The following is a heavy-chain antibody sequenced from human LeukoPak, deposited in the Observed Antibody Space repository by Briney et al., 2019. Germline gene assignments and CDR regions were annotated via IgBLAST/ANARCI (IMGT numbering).Heavy chain of an antibody. D-gene: IGHD3-10*01. Sequence: ASVKVSCKASGYTFTGYYIHWVRQAPGQGLEWMGWINPNSGGTNCAQKFQGRVTMTRDTSIGTAYMELSRLRSDDTAVYYCARVGTGAYYGSGSSDYWGQGTLVTVSS. V-gene: IGHV1-2*02. CDR2: INPNSGGT. CDR1: GYTFTGYY. CDR3: ARVGTGAYYGSGSSDY. J-gene: IGHJ4*02.